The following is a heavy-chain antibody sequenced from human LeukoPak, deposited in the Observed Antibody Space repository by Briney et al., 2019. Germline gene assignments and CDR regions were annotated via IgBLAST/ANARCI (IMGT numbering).Heavy chain of an antibody. J-gene: IGHJ4*02. D-gene: IGHD3-10*01. CDR1: GFTFSPYA. Sequence: QAGGSLRLSCAASGFTFSPYAMSWVRQAPGKGLEWVSSIFGSGTGTQYADSVKGRFTISRDNSKNTLYLQMNSLRAEDTAIYYCAKDLISPRSVGSSEKVDYWGQGTLVTVSS. V-gene: IGHV3-23*01. CDR2: IFGSGTGT. CDR3: AKDLISPRSVGSSEKVDY.